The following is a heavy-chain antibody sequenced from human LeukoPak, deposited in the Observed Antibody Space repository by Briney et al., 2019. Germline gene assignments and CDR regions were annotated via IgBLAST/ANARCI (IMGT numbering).Heavy chain of an antibody. J-gene: IGHJ4*02. CDR1: GGTFSSYA. V-gene: IGHV1-69*06. CDR3: ASPPWGSVLCYFDY. D-gene: IGHD6-25*01. Sequence: SVTVSCKASGGTFSSYAISWVRQAPGQGLEWMGGIIPIFGTANYAQKFQGRVTISADKCTSTAYMELSSLRSEDTAVYYCASPPWGSVLCYFDYWGQGTLVTVSS. CDR2: IIPIFGTA.